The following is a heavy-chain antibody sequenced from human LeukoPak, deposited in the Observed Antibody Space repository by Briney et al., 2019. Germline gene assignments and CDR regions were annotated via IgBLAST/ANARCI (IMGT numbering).Heavy chain of an antibody. Sequence: GGSLRPSCAASGFTFSSYWMTWVRQAPGKGLEWVANIKEDGGEGYYVDSVKGRFTVSRDNAKNSLYLQLTSLRAEDTAVYYCATRYCTISACRASSYKSFDVWGKGTTVTVSS. CDR2: IKEDGGEG. J-gene: IGHJ6*04. V-gene: IGHV3-7*01. CDR1: GFTFSSYW. CDR3: ATRYCTISACRASSYKSFDV. D-gene: IGHD2-8*01.